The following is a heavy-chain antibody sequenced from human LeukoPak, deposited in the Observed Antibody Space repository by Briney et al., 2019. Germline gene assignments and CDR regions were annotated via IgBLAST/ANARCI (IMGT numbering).Heavy chain of an antibody. J-gene: IGHJ4*02. Sequence: GGSLRLSCAASGFTFSSYAMHWVRQAPGKGLEWVAVISYDGSNKYYADSVKGRFTISRDNSKNTLYLQMNSLRAEDTAVYYCAGELPFWSGYGLFDYWGQGTLVTFSS. CDR2: ISYDGSNK. D-gene: IGHD3-3*01. V-gene: IGHV3-30-3*01. CDR1: GFTFSSYA. CDR3: AGELPFWSGYGLFDY.